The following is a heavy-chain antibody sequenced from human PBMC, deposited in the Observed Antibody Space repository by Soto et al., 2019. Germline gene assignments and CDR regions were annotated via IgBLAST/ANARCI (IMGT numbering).Heavy chain of an antibody. V-gene: IGHV1-2*02. CDR3: PLDFLLWNSLYAFAI. CDR1: GYTFTGYY. D-gene: IGHD1-7*01. J-gene: IGHJ3*02. CDR2: INPNSVGT. Sequence: ASVKVSWKTSGYTFTGYYMHWVRQAPVQGLEWMGWINPNSVGTNYAERFQGRVTMTKDTSISTAYIELSRLKSEYTFEYYCPLDFLLWNSLYAFAIWGQGTIVTVSS.